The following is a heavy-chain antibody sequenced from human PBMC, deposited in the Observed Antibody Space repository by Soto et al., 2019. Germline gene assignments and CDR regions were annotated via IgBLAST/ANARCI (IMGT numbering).Heavy chain of an antibody. CDR2: IWYDGSNK. D-gene: IGHD3-9*01. J-gene: IGHJ4*02. V-gene: IGHV3-33*01. Sequence: GGSLRLSCAASGFTFSSYGMHWVRQAPGKGLEWVAVIWYDGSNKYYADSVKGRFTISRDNSKNTLYLQMNSLRAEDTAVYYCARGSPGILTGYYPFDYWGQGTLVTVSS. CDR3: ARGSPGILTGYYPFDY. CDR1: GFTFSSYG.